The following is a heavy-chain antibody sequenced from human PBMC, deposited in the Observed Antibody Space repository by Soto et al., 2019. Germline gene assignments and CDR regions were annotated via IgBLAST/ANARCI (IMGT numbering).Heavy chain of an antibody. Sequence: QVQLQQWGAGLLKPSETLSLTCAVYSGSFSGYYWSWIRQPPGKGLEWIGEINHSGSTNYNPSLKSRVTISVDASKNQFSLKLSSVTAADTAVYYCARGQRFRSSGWPYFDYWGQGTLVTVSS. V-gene: IGHV4-34*01. CDR2: INHSGST. CDR3: ARGQRFRSSGWPYFDY. J-gene: IGHJ4*02. CDR1: SGSFSGYY. D-gene: IGHD6-19*01.